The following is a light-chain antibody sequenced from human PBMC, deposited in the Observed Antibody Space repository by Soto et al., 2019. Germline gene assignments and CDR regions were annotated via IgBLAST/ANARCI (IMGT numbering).Light chain of an antibody. CDR3: SSYTSSSTYV. Sequence: QSLLTQPPSVSGSPGQSVTISCPGTSSDVGSYNRVSWYQQPPGTAPKVMIYDVSNRPSGVPDRFSGSKSGNTASLTISGLQAEDESDYYCSSYTSSSTYVFRTGTKVTVL. CDR2: DVS. J-gene: IGLJ1*01. CDR1: SSDVGSYNR. V-gene: IGLV2-18*02.